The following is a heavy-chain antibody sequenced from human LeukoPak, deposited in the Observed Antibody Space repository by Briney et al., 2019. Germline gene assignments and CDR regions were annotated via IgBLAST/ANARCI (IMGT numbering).Heavy chain of an antibody. CDR2: ISGIGGST. CDR1: GFTFSSYA. V-gene: IGHV3-23*01. J-gene: IGHJ4*02. D-gene: IGHD5-18*01. CDR3: AKAGYSYDNYFDY. Sequence: PGGSLRLSCAASGFTFSSYAMSWVRQAPGKWLEWVSAISGIGGSTYYADSGKGRFTISRDNSKNTLYLQMNSLRAEDTAVYYCAKAGYSYDNYFDYWGQGTLVTVSS.